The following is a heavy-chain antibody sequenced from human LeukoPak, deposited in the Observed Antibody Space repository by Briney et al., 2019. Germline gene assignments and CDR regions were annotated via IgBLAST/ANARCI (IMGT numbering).Heavy chain of an antibody. CDR2: INHSGST. Sequence: SETLSLTCAVYGGSFSGYYWSWIRQPPGKGLEWIGEINHSGSTNYNPSLKSRVTISVDTSKNQFSLKLSSVTAADTAVYYCARPTPNVLRFLERRWGAFDIWGQGTMVTVSS. J-gene: IGHJ3*02. CDR3: ARPTPNVLRFLERRWGAFDI. V-gene: IGHV4-34*01. D-gene: IGHD3-3*01. CDR1: GGSFSGYY.